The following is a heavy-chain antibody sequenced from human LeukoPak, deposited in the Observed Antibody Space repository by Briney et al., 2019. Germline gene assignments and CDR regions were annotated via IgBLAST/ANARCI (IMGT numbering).Heavy chain of an antibody. V-gene: IGHV4-39*07. CDR3: ARERTDLSGYFDY. D-gene: IGHD3-3*01. Sequence: SETLSLTCTVSGGSISSSSYYWGWIRQPPGKGLEWIGSIYYSGSTYYNPSLKSRVTISVDTSKNQFSLKLSSVTVADTAVYYCARERTDLSGYFDYWGQGTLVTVSS. CDR2: IYYSGST. J-gene: IGHJ4*02. CDR1: GGSISSSSYY.